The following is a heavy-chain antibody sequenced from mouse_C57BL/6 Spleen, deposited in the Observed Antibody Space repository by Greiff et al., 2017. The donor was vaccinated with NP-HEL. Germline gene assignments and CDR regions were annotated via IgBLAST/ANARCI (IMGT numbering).Heavy chain of an antibody. V-gene: IGHV1-55*01. CDR1: GYTFTSYW. J-gene: IGHJ4*01. CDR3: ARLDSSGRYYYAMDY. CDR2: IYPGSGST. D-gene: IGHD3-2*02. Sequence: QVQLQQPGAELVKPGASVKMSCKASGYTFTSYWITWVKQRPGQGLEWIGDIYPGSGSTNYNEKFKSKATLTVDTSSSTAYMQLSSLTSEDSAVYYCARLDSSGRYYYAMDYWGQGTSVTVSS.